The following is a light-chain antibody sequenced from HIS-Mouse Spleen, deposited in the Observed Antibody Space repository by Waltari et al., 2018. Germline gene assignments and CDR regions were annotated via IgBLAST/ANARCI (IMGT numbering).Light chain of an antibody. CDR2: KAS. V-gene: IGKV1-5*03. Sequence: DIQVTQSPSTLSASVGDRLTLTCRASHSISSWLAWYQQKPGKAPKLLIYKASSLESGVPSRFSGSGSGTEFTLTISSLQPDDFATYYCQQYNSYPYTFGQGTKLEIK. CDR1: HSISSW. CDR3: QQYNSYPYT. J-gene: IGKJ2*01.